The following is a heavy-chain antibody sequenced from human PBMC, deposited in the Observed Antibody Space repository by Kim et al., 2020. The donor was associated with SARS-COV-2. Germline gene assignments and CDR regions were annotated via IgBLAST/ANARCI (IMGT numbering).Heavy chain of an antibody. J-gene: IGHJ5*02. D-gene: IGHD3-10*01. CDR1: GYTFTGYY. Sequence: ASVKVSCKASGYTFTGYYIHWVRQAPGQGLEWMGWINPNSGGTNYAQKFQGRVTMTRDTSISTAYMELSSLTSDDTAVYYCARSPPYNGNKNWLDPWGQGTLVTVSS. V-gene: IGHV1-2*02. CDR2: INPNSGGT. CDR3: ARSPPYNGNKNWLDP.